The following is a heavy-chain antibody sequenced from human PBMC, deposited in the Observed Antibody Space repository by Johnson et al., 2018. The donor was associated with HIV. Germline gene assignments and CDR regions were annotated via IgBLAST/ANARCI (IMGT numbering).Heavy chain of an antibody. V-gene: IGHV3-66*03. CDR3: AKDLEHILTYAFDI. J-gene: IGHJ3*02. CDR2: LYSGGST. D-gene: IGHD2-21*01. CDR1: GFTVSRNY. Sequence: VHLVESGGGLIQPGGSLRLSCAASGFTVSRNYMTWVRQAPGKGLEWVSVLYSGGSTYYADSVKGRFTISRDNSKNTLYLQMNSLRAEDTAVYYCAKDLEHILTYAFDIWGQGTMVTVSS.